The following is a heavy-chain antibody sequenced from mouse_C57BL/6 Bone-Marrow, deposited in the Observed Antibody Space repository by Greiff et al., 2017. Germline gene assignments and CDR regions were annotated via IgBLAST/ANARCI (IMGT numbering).Heavy chain of an antibody. J-gene: IGHJ4*01. CDR1: GFTFSSYA. Sequence: VQLQEPGGGLVKPGGSLKLSCAASGFTFSSYAMSWVRQTPGKGLEWVATISSGGSYTYYPDSVKGRFTISRDNAKNTLYLQMGGLGAEDTAMYYCGRHGAMDYWGQGTSVTVSS. CDR3: GRHGAMDY. CDR2: ISSGGSYT. V-gene: IGHV5-9-3*01.